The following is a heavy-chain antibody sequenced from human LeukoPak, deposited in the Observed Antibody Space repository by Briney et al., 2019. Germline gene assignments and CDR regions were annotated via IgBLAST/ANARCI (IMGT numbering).Heavy chain of an antibody. J-gene: IGHJ6*03. V-gene: IGHV4-34*01. CDR3: ARVYWNYVDHYYYYMDV. CDR2: INHSGST. Sequence: SETLSLTCAVYGGSFSGYYWSWIRQPPGKGLEWIGEINHSGSTNYNPSLKSRVTISVDTSKNQFSLKMSSVTAADTAVYYCARVYWNYVDHYYYYMDVWGKGTTVTVSS. CDR1: GGSFSGYY. D-gene: IGHD1-7*01.